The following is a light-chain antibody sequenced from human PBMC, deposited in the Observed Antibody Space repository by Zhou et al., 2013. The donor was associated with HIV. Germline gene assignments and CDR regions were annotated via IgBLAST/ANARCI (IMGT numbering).Light chain of an antibody. V-gene: IGKV1-33*01. Sequence: DIQMTQSPSSLSASAGDRVTITCRASQTISNYLNWYQQKPGKAPKLLIYDASNLEAGVPSRFSGSGSGTHFTFIISSLQPEDVATYYCQQSYTALPFTFGPGTTVDLK. J-gene: IGKJ3*01. CDR3: QQSYTALPFT. CDR2: DAS. CDR1: QTISNY.